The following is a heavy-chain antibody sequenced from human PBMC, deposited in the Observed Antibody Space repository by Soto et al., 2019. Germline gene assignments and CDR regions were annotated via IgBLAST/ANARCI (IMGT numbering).Heavy chain of an antibody. CDR1: GVTCISYA. Sequence: GGSLRLSCAASGVTCISYAMSWVRQAPGKGLEWVSAISGSGGSTYYADSVKGRFTISRDNSKNTLYLQMNSLRAEDTAVYYCAKTLSDFWSGYYPTFDYWGQGTLVTVSS. D-gene: IGHD3-3*01. CDR2: ISGSGGST. J-gene: IGHJ4*02. CDR3: AKTLSDFWSGYYPTFDY. V-gene: IGHV3-23*01.